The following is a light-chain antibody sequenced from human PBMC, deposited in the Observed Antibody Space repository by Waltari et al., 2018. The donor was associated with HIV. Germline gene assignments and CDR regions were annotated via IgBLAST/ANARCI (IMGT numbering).Light chain of an antibody. CDR3: CSYAGSSTPV. J-gene: IGLJ2*01. CDR2: EVS. CDR1: SSDVGSYNL. Sequence: QSALTQPASVSGSPGQSITISCTGTSSDVGSYNLVSWYQQHPGKAPKLMIYEVSKRPSGVSNRFSGSKSGNTASLTISGLQAVDEADYYCCSYAGSSTPVFGGGTKLTVL. V-gene: IGLV2-23*02.